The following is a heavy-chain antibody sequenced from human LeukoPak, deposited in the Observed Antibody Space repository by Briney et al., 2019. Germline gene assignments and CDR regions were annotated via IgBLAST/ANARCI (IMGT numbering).Heavy chain of an antibody. CDR1: GFTFSSYG. CDR3: ARVGYSSSWDRYYFDY. D-gene: IGHD6-13*01. CDR2: IWYDGSNK. V-gene: IGHV3-33*01. J-gene: IGHJ4*02. Sequence: QPGRSLRLSCAASGFTFSSYGMHWVRQAPGKGLEWVAVIWYDGSNKYYADSVKGRFTISRDNSKNTLYLQMNSLRAEDTAVYYCARVGYSSSWDRYYFDYWGQGTLVTVSS.